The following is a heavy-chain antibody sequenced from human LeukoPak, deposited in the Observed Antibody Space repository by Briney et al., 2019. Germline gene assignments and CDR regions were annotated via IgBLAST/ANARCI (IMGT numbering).Heavy chain of an antibody. CDR3: AKDRITMVRGVIPLFDY. V-gene: IGHV3-30*02. CDR2: IRYDGSNK. D-gene: IGHD3-10*01. CDR1: GFTFSSYG. J-gene: IGHJ4*02. Sequence: GGSLRLSCAASGFTFSSYGMHWVLQAPGKGLEWVAFIRYDGSNKYYADSVKGRFTISRDNSKNTLYLQMNSLRAEDTAVYYCAKDRITMVRGVIPLFDYWGQGTLVTVSS.